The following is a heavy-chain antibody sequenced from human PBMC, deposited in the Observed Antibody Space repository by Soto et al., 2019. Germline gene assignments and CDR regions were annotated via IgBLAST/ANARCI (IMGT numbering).Heavy chain of an antibody. Sequence: QITLKESGPTLVKPTQTLTLTCSFSGFSLSTTGVAVGWIRQPPGKALECLVLIYWDDHKRYSPSLKSRLTITSDTSKTQVVLTMPDMDPVDTATYYCAHRVDYRGSLNTGYFDYWGQGTLVTVSS. D-gene: IGHD4-4*01. V-gene: IGHV2-5*02. CDR2: IYWDDHK. CDR1: GFSLSTTGVA. CDR3: AHRVDYRGSLNTGYFDY. J-gene: IGHJ4*02.